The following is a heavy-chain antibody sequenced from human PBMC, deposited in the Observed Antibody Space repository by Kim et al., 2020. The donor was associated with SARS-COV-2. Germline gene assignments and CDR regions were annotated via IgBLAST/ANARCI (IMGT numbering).Heavy chain of an antibody. V-gene: IGHV3-53*04. J-gene: IGHJ4*02. Sequence: KGRFTISRHNSKNTLYLKMNSLRAEDTAVYYCARADPTYSSSWDGYYFDYWGQGTLVTVSS. CDR3: ARADPTYSSSWDGYYFDY. D-gene: IGHD6-13*01.